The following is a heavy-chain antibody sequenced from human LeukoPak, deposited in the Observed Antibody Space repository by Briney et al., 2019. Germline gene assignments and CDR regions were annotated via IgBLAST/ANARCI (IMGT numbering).Heavy chain of an antibody. J-gene: IGHJ5*02. V-gene: IGHV3-23*01. CDR3: AKNYYDFWSGYFDP. Sequence: HSGGSLRLSCAGSGFTFSSYAMSWVRQAPGKGLEWVSAISGSGGSTYYADSVKGRFTISRDNSKNTLYLQMNSLRAEDTAVYYCAKNYYDFWSGYFDPWGQGTLVTVSS. CDR1: GFTFSSYA. D-gene: IGHD3-3*01. CDR2: ISGSGGST.